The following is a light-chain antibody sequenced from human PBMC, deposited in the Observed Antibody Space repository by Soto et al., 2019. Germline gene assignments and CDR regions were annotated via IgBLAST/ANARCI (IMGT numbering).Light chain of an antibody. Sequence: EIVLTQSPATLSLSPGERATLSCRASQSVSSYLAWYQQKPGQAPRLLIYDASNRATGIPARFSGSGSGTGFTVTISSLEPEDFAVYYCQRRRNWPVAFGRGTKVEIK. CDR2: DAS. CDR1: QSVSSY. CDR3: QRRRNWPVA. V-gene: IGKV3-11*01. J-gene: IGKJ1*01.